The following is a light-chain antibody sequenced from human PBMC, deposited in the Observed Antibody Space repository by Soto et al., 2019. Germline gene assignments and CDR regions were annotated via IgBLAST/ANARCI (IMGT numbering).Light chain of an antibody. Sequence: DIHMAQTPSKLSPSVEDSSTMTWRARQSISSCLAWYQQKPGKAPKLLVYDAPSLESGVPSKFSGSGSGTEITLTIRSLHFEDSATYFCQQSYSPPRTFGLGTKVDIK. CDR2: DAP. CDR1: QSISSC. J-gene: IGKJ3*01. CDR3: QQSYSPPRT. V-gene: IGKV1-5*01.